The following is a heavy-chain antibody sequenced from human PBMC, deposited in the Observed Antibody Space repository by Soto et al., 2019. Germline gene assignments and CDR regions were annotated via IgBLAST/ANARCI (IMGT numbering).Heavy chain of an antibody. CDR3: AKEKSRYDRSGYYRPDY. D-gene: IGHD3-22*01. Sequence: SVKVSCKSSGDTFTFYSISWVRQAPGQGLEWMGGIIPMLNTPSYAQKFQDRVNITADKLTATAYMELSGLRSEDTAVYYCAKEKSRYDRSGYYRPDYWGQGTLVTVSS. J-gene: IGHJ4*02. V-gene: IGHV1-69*10. CDR1: GDTFTFYS. CDR2: IIPMLNTP.